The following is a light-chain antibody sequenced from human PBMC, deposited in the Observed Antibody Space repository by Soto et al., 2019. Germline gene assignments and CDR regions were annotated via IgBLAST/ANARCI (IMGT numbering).Light chain of an antibody. J-gene: IGLJ3*02. CDR2: EVN. CDR3: CSYVGSSILM. CDR1: SSDVGSYNL. Sequence: QSALTQPASVSGSPGQSITISCTGTSSDVGSYNLVSWYQQLPGKAPKLIIYEVNERPSGISDRFSGSKSGNTASLTISGLQGADEADYYCCSYVGSSILMFGGGTKVTVL. V-gene: IGLV2-23*02.